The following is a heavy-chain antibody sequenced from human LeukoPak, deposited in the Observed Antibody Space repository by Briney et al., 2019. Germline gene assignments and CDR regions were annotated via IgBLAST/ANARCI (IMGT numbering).Heavy chain of an antibody. J-gene: IGHJ4*02. Sequence: PSGTLSLTCGVSGGSTSSTNWWTWVRQPPGEGLEWIGEVHLSGRTNYNPSLESRVTMSVDMSENHISLKLTSVTAADTAVYYCAREGGPYRPLDYSGQGTLVTVSS. CDR3: AREGGPYRPLDY. CDR1: GGSTSSTNW. V-gene: IGHV4-4*02. CDR2: VHLSGRT.